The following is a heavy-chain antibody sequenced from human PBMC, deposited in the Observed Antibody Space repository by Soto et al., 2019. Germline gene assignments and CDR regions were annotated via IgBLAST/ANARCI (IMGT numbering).Heavy chain of an antibody. J-gene: IGHJ6*02. CDR1: GGTFSSYT. CDR2: IIPIVGIA. CDR3: ATLALNYFYGMDV. Sequence: SVKVSCKASGGTFSSYTISWVRQAPGQGLEWMGRIIPIVGIANYAQKFQGRVTMTEDTSTDTAYMELSSLRSEDTAVYYCATLALNYFYGMDVWGQGTTVTVSS. V-gene: IGHV1-69*02.